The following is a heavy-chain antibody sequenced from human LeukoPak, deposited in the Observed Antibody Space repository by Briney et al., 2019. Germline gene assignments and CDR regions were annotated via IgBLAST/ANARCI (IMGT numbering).Heavy chain of an antibody. V-gene: IGHV3-20*01. J-gene: IGHJ6*03. CDR3: ARETSDFWSGLPYYYYYMDV. D-gene: IGHD3-3*01. CDR1: GFIFRSYA. CDR2: INWNGGST. Sequence: GGSLRLSCVGSGFIFRSYAVTWVRQAPGKGLEWVSGINWNGGSTGYADSVKGRFTISRDNAKNSLYLQMNSLRAEDTALCHCARETSDFWSGLPYYYYYMDVWGKGTTVTVSS.